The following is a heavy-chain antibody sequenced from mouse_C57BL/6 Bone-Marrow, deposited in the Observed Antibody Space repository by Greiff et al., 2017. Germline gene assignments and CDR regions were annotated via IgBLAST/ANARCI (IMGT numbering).Heavy chain of an antibody. Sequence: EVKLVESGGDLVKPGGSLKLSCAASGFTFSSYGMSWVRQTPDKRLGWVATISSGGSYTYYPDSVKGRFTISRDNAKNTLYLQMSSLKSEDTAMYYCARHDYYGSSFYYAMDYWGQGTSVTVSS. V-gene: IGHV5-6*02. D-gene: IGHD1-1*01. CDR3: ARHDYYGSSFYYAMDY. CDR2: ISSGGSYT. CDR1: GFTFSSYG. J-gene: IGHJ4*01.